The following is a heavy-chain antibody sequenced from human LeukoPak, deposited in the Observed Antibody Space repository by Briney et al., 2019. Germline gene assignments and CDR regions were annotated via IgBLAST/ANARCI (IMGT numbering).Heavy chain of an antibody. CDR3: ARDQDYYDSSGYLNWFDP. CDR2: INQDGSEK. V-gene: IGHV3-7*01. Sequence: GGSLRLSCAASEFTFSGYWMNWVRQAPGKGPEWVANINQDGSEKHYVDSVKGRFTISRDNAKNSLFLQMNSLRVEDTAVFYCARDQDYYDSSGYLNWFDPWGQGILVTVSS. J-gene: IGHJ5*02. CDR1: EFTFSGYW. D-gene: IGHD3-22*01.